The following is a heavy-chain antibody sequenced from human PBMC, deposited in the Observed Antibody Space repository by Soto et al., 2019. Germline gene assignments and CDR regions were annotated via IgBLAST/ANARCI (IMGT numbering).Heavy chain of an antibody. CDR1: GGSISSGGYY. Sequence: QVQLQESGPGLVKPSQTLSLTCTVSGGSISSGGYYWSWIRQHPGKGLEWIGYIYYSGSTYYNPSIKSRVIISVDTSKNQFSLKLSFVTAADTAVYYCARDVSRDAFDIWGQGTMVTVSS. J-gene: IGHJ3*02. CDR3: ARDVSRDAFDI. CDR2: IYYSGST. D-gene: IGHD2-8*01. V-gene: IGHV4-31*03.